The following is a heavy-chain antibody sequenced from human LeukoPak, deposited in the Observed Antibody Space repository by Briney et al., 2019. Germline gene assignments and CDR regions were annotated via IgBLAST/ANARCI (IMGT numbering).Heavy chain of an antibody. CDR3: ARAEYCSSTSCYSGGRLYSSSAGDY. Sequence: ASVKVSCKASGYTFTSYYMHWVRQAPGQGLEWMGIINPSGGSTSYAQKFQGRVTMTRDTSTSTDYMELSSLRSEDTAVYYCARAEYCSSTSCYSGGRLYSSSAGDYWGQGTLVTVSS. V-gene: IGHV1-46*01. J-gene: IGHJ4*02. D-gene: IGHD2-2*01. CDR1: GYTFTSYY. CDR2: INPSGGST.